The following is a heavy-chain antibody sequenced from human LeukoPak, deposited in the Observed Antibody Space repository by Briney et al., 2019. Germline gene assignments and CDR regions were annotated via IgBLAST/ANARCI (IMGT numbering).Heavy chain of an antibody. J-gene: IGHJ4*02. Sequence: GGSLRLSCAASGFTFSKYWVLWVRQAPGKGLESVSRINTDGTVTTYADSVKGRFTVSRDNADNTMFLQMDSVRDEDTAVYYCATKQWLAPPPDSWGQGTPVTVSS. V-gene: IGHV3-74*01. D-gene: IGHD6-19*01. CDR1: GFTFSKYW. CDR2: INTDGTVT. CDR3: ATKQWLAPPPDS.